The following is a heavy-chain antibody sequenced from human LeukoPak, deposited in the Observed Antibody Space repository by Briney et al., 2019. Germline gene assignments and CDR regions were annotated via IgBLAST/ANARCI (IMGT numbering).Heavy chain of an antibody. J-gene: IGHJ4*02. CDR1: GFTVSSNY. CDR2: IYSGGST. CDR3: ARDSKIVLMVYDRFDY. V-gene: IGHV3-66*01. Sequence: GGSLRLSCAASGFTVSSNYMSWVRQAPGKGLEWVSVIYSGGSTYYADSVKGRFTISRDNSKNTLYLQMNSLRAEDTAVYYCARDSKIVLMVYDRFDYWGQGTLVTVSS. D-gene: IGHD2-8*01.